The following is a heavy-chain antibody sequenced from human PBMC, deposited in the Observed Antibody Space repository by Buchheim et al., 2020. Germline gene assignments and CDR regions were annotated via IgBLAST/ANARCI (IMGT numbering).Heavy chain of an antibody. V-gene: IGHV3-48*03. CDR2: ISNSGSTI. CDR1: GFTFSSHE. Sequence: EVQLVESGGGLVQPGGSLRLSCAASGFTFSSHEMNWVRQAPGKGLEWVSYISNSGSTIYYADSVKGRFTISRDNAKNSLYLQMSSLRAEDTAVYYCARDYRCAICFHPRFDFWGQGTL. J-gene: IGHJ4*02. CDR3: ARDYRCAICFHPRFDF. D-gene: IGHD2-2*01.